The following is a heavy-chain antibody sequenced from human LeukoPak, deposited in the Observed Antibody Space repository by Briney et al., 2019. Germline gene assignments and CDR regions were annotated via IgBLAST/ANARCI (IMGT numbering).Heavy chain of an antibody. Sequence: ASVKVSCKASGYTSTGYYMHWVRQAPGQGLEWMGWINPNSGGTNYAQKFQGRVTMTRDTSISTAYMELSRLRSDDTAVYYCARGVVAATEYYYYYMDVWGKGTTVTVSS. CDR3: ARGVVAATEYYYYYMDV. V-gene: IGHV1-2*02. D-gene: IGHD2-15*01. J-gene: IGHJ6*03. CDR2: INPNSGGT. CDR1: GYTSTGYY.